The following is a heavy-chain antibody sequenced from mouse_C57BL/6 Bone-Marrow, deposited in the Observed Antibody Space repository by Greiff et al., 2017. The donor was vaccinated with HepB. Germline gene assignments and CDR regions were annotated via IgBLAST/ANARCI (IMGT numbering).Heavy chain of an antibody. D-gene: IGHD1-1*01. J-gene: IGHJ3*01. CDR1: GYTFTSYW. V-gene: IGHV1-64*01. CDR2: IHPNSGST. Sequence: VQLQQPGAELVKPGASVKLSCKASGYTFTSYWMHWVKQRPGQGLEWIGMIHPNSGSTNYNEKLKSKATLTVDKSSSTAYMQISSLTSEDSAVYYCARWGTTGGFAYWGQGTLVTVSA. CDR3: ARWGTTGGFAY.